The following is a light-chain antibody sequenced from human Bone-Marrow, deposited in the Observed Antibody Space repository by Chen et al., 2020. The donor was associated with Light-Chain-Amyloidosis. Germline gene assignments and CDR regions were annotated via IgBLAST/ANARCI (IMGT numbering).Light chain of an antibody. V-gene: IGLV2-14*01. CDR3: SSYTITSTLV. J-gene: IGLJ1*01. CDR1: SSDVGGENH. CDR2: EVT. Sequence: QSALTQPASVSGSPGQSITISCLGTSSDVGGENHVSWYQQHPDKAPKLLIYEVTNRPSWVPDRCSGSKSDNTASLTISGLQTEDEADYFCSSYTITSTLVFGSGTRVTVL.